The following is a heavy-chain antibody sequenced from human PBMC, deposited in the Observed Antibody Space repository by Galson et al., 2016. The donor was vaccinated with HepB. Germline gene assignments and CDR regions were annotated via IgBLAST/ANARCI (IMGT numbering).Heavy chain of an antibody. V-gene: IGHV3-64D*08. CDR3: VKDMSSIHYYCDF. J-gene: IGHJ4*02. D-gene: IGHD5/OR15-5a*01. CDR1: GFTFSTFA. CDR2: ISSNGGTT. Sequence: SLRLSCAVSGFTFSTFATHWVRQAPGKGLDFVSVISSNGGTTYYADSVKGRFTISRDNSKNTLYLQMSSLRPEDTSVYYCVKDMSSIHYYCDFWGQGILVTVSS.